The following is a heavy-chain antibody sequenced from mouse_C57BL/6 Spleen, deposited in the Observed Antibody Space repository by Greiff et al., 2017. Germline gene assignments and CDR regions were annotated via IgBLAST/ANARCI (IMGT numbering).Heavy chain of an antibody. CDR1: GYTFTSYW. CDR2: IDPSDSET. CDR3: ARGDGNSFAY. D-gene: IGHD2-1*01. J-gene: IGHJ3*01. V-gene: IGHV1-52*01. Sequence: VQLQQPGAELVRPGSSVKLSCKASGYTFTSYWMHWVKQRPIQGLEWIGNIDPSDSETHYNQKFKDKATLTVDKSSSTAYMQLSSLTSEDSAVSYCARGDGNSFAYWGQGTLVTVSA.